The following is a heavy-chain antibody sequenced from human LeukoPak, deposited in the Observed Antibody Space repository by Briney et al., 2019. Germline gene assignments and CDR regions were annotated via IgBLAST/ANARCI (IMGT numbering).Heavy chain of an antibody. V-gene: IGHV4-39*01. J-gene: IGHJ4*02. CDR3: ARSVLYYYDSSGYPTDY. D-gene: IGHD3-22*01. Sequence: PSETLSLTCTVSGGSISSSSYYWGWIRQPPGKGLGWIGSIYYSGSTYYNPSLKSRVTISVDTSKNQFSLKLSSVTAADTAVYYCARSVLYYYDSSGYPTDYWGQGTLVTVSS. CDR2: IYYSGST. CDR1: GGSISSSSYY.